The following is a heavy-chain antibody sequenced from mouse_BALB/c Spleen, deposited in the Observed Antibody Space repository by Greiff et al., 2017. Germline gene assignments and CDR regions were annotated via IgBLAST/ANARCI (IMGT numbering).Heavy chain of an antibody. CDR3: ARGGQENYFDY. CDR2: ISSGGSYT. V-gene: IGHV5-9-4*01. CDR1: GFTFSSYA. Sequence: EVQLVESGGGLVKPGGSLKLSCAASGFTFSSYAMSWVRQSPEKRLEWVAEISSGGSYTYYPDTVTGRFTISRDNAKNTLYLEMSSLRSEDTAMYYCARGGQENYFDYWGQGTTLTVSS. D-gene: IGHD3-2*02. J-gene: IGHJ2*01.